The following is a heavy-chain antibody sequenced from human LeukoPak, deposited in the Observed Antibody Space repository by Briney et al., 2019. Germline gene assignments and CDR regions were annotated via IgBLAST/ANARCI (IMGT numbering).Heavy chain of an antibody. CDR3: ARDLDSSSWWNWFDP. CDR1: GFTFSIYA. J-gene: IGHJ5*02. CDR2: IKQDGSEK. Sequence: GGSLRLSCAASGFTFSIYAMHWVRQAPGKGLEWVANIKQDGSEKKYVDSVKGRFTISRDNAKNSLYLQMNSLRAEDTAMYYCARDLDSSSWWNWFDPWGQGTLVTVSS. D-gene: IGHD6-13*01. V-gene: IGHV3-7*01.